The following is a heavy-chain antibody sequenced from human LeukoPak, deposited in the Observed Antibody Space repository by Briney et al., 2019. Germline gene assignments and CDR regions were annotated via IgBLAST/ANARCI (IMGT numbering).Heavy chain of an antibody. J-gene: IGHJ4*02. D-gene: IGHD2-8*01. CDR2: ISGSGGST. Sequence: GGSLRLSCAASGFTFSSYAVSWVRQAQGKGLEWVSSISGSGGSTYSADSVKGRFTISRDNSKNTLYPQMNSLRAEDTALYYCAKDRSCTNDICHGDFDYWGQGTLVTVSS. V-gene: IGHV3-23*01. CDR3: AKDRSCTNDICHGDFDY. CDR1: GFTFSSYA.